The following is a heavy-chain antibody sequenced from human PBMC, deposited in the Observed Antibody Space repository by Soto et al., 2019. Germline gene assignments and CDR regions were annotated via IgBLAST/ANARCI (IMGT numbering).Heavy chain of an antibody. CDR3: GRDGYCSGGSCYSVPVFDY. Sequence: QVQLVESGGGVVQPGRSLRLSCAASGFTFSSYGMHWVRQAPGKGLEWVAVIWYDGSNKYYADSVKGRFTISRDNSKNQRYLEMNGLRAEDTAVYYCGRDGYCSGGSCYSVPVFDYWGQGTLVTVSS. J-gene: IGHJ4*02. CDR1: GFTFSSYG. CDR2: IWYDGSNK. V-gene: IGHV3-33*01. D-gene: IGHD2-15*01.